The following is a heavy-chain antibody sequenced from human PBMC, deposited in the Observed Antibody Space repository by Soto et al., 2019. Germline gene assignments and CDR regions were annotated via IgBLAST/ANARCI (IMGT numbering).Heavy chain of an antibody. D-gene: IGHD1-26*01. Sequence: ASVKVSCKASGYTFANYGIHWVLQAPGQRLEWMGWINAGDGGTKYSENFQDRVTITRDTSASTVYLGLSSLSSEDTASYYCARTGHSGSYDFWGQGTLVTVSS. CDR2: INAGDGGT. V-gene: IGHV1-3*01. CDR3: ARTGHSGSYDF. CDR1: GYTFANYG. J-gene: IGHJ5*01.